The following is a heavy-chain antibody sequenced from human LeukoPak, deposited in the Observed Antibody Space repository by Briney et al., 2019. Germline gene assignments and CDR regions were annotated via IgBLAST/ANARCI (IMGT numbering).Heavy chain of an antibody. D-gene: IGHD6-6*01. CDR2: IKQDGSEK. J-gene: IGHJ4*02. V-gene: IGHV3-7*03. Sequence: GGSLRLSCEGSAFIFSGHWMNWVRQTPGKGLEWVANIKQDGSEKYYVDSVKGRFTISRDNAENSLSLQMNSLRAEDTAVYYCASAGGDSRSPLPFYYWGQGTLVTVSS. CDR1: AFIFSGHW. CDR3: ASAGGDSRSPLPFYY.